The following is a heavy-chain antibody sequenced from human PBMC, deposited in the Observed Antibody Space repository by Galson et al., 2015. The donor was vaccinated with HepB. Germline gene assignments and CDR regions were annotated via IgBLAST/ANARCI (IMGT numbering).Heavy chain of an antibody. CDR2: IYYSGST. J-gene: IGHJ6*02. V-gene: IGHV4-39*02. D-gene: IGHD6-19*01. CDR3: ARDVLAVAGTRYYYYGMDV. CDR1: GGSISSSSYY. Sequence: LSLTCTVSGGSISSSSYYWGWIRQPPGKGLEWIGSIYYSGSTYYNPSLKSRVTISVDTSKNQFSLKLSSVTAADTAVYYCARDVLAVAGTRYYYYGMDVWGQGTPVTVSS.